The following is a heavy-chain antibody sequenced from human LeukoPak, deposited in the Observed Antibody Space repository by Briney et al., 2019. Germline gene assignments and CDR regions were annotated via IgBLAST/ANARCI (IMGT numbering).Heavy chain of an antibody. Sequence: GGSLRLSCAASGFTFSSYSMNWVRQAPGKGLEWVSSTSSSSSYIYYADSVKGRFTISRDNAKNSLYLQMNSLRAEDTAVYYCASASIAAVGRAFDIWGQGTMVTVSS. V-gene: IGHV3-21*01. D-gene: IGHD6-13*01. J-gene: IGHJ3*02. CDR2: TSSSSSYI. CDR3: ASASIAAVGRAFDI. CDR1: GFTFSSYS.